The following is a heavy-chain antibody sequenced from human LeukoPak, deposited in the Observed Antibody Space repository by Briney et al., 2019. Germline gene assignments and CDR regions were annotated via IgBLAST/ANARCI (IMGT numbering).Heavy chain of an antibody. CDR2: FDPQEGHT. CDR1: GYTLTDLS. D-gene: IGHD1-26*01. V-gene: IGHV1-24*01. J-gene: IGHJ3*02. Sequence: ASVKVSCKVSGYTLTDLSMHWVRQAPGRGLEWLGGFDPQEGHTIYAQKFQGRVTMTEDTSTSTAYMELSSLRSEDTAVYFCSGAPKVGPTVYALDMWGQGTMVTVSA. CDR3: SGAPKVGPTVYALDM.